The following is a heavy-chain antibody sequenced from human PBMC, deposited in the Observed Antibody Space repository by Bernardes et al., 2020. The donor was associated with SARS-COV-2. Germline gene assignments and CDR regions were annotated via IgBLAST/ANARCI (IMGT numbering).Heavy chain of an antibody. V-gene: IGHV4-34*01. CDR3: ARGSMDPPLPFDY. CDR1: GESFSGYY. Sequence: SETLSLTCAVYGESFSGYYWSWIRQPPGKGLQWIGEINHSRTTNYNPSLKSRVTLSVDTSKNQFAFKLSSLTAADTAVYYCARGSMDPPLPFDYWGQGTLVTVTS. CDR2: INHSRTT. D-gene: IGHD3-10*01. J-gene: IGHJ4*02.